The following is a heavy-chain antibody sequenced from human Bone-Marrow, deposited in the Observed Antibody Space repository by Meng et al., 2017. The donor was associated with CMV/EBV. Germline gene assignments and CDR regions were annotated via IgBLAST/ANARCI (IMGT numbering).Heavy chain of an antibody. V-gene: IGHV4-59*01. CDR3: ARDRNAAFDI. Sequence: SETLSLTCTVSGGSISSYYWSWIRQPPGKGLEWIGYIYYSVNTNYYPSLKSRVTISVDTSKSQFSLKLSSVTAADTAVYYCARDRNAAFDIWGQGTMVTVSS. CDR2: IYYSVNT. J-gene: IGHJ3*02. CDR1: GGSISSYY.